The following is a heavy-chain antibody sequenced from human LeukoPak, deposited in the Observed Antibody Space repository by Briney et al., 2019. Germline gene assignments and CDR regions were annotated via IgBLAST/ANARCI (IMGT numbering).Heavy chain of an antibody. CDR2: IYPGDSDI. Sequence: GESLKVSCVGSGYSFTSSWIGWVRQMPGKGLEWMGIIYPGDSDIRYNPSFQGQVTISADKSITTAYLQWSSLKASDTAIYYCARGLYCSGGSCRFDYWGQGTLVTVSS. V-gene: IGHV5-51*01. CDR1: GYSFTSSW. J-gene: IGHJ4*02. CDR3: ARGLYCSGGSCRFDY. D-gene: IGHD2-15*01.